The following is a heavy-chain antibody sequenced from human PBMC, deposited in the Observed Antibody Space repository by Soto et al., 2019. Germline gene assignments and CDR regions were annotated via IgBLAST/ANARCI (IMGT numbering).Heavy chain of an antibody. CDR2: ISYDGSNK. Sequence: QVQLVESGGGVVQPGRSLRLSCAASGFTFSSYGMHWVRQAPGKGLEWVAVISYDGSNKYYADSVKGRFTISRDNYKNALYLQMNGLIADDTAVYYCEKVSGWYISPFDYWGQGTLVTVSS. V-gene: IGHV3-30*18. D-gene: IGHD6-19*01. J-gene: IGHJ4*02. CDR1: GFTFSSYG. CDR3: EKVSGWYISPFDY.